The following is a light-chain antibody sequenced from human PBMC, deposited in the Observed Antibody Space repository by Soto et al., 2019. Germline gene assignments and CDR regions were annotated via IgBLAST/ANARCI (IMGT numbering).Light chain of an antibody. V-gene: IGKV3-15*01. CDR2: DAS. Sequence: EIVMTQSPVTLSVSPGERATLSCRASQSVSTGLAWYQQKPGQAPRLLIYDASARATGIPARFTGTGSGTEFTRTISSLQSEDFAVYYGQQNNDWPLTFGGGTEVEIK. CDR1: QSVSTG. CDR3: QQNNDWPLT. J-gene: IGKJ4*01.